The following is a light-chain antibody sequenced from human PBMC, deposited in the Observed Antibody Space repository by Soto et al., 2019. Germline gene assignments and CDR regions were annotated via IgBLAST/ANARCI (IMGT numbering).Light chain of an antibody. V-gene: IGKV1-17*01. CDR1: QAIRND. Sequence: DIQMTQSPSSLSASVGDSVTITCRASQAIRNDVGWYQQKPGKDPKRLIYVASRLDSGVPSRFSGSGFGTEFTLTISGLQPEDFATYYCQPYNNYPWTFGQGTRVEIK. CDR3: QPYNNYPWT. CDR2: VAS. J-gene: IGKJ1*01.